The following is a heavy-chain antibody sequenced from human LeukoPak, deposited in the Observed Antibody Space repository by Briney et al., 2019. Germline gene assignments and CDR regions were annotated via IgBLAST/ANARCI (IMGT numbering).Heavy chain of an antibody. J-gene: IGHJ4*02. V-gene: IGHV4-34*01. CDR3: ASSASEHRLPIPDYFDY. D-gene: IGHD1/OR15-1a*01. CDR1: GGSFSVYY. CDR2: VNHSGRT. Sequence: SQTLSPTCAVDGGSFSVYYWSWIRQPPRNWLEWNGEVNHSGRTNYNPSLKNRVTISVDTSKNQFSLKLSSVTAADTAVYYCASSASEHRLPIPDYFDYWGQGTLVTASS.